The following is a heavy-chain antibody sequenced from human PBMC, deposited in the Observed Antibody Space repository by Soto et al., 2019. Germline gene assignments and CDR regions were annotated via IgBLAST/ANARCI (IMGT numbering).Heavy chain of an antibody. CDR3: AVVDSTGNWFDP. J-gene: IGHJ5*02. CDR2: MYYSGTT. V-gene: IGHV4-59*04. CDR1: GGCISSYF. Sequence: SETLSLTCTVSGGCISSYFWSWLRQTPGKGLEFIGSMYYSGTTYYNPSLKSRVTISVDTSKNQFTLKLISVTAADTAVYYCAVVDSTGNWFDPWGEGALVTVSS. D-gene: IGHD6-25*01.